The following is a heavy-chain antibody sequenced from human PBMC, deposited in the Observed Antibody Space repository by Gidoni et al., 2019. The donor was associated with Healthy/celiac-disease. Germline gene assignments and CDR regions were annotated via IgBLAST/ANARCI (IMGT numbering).Heavy chain of an antibody. V-gene: IGHV4-61*02. CDR3: AREDILTGYQSPDAFDI. CDR2: IYTSGST. CDR1: GGSISSGSYY. J-gene: IGHJ3*02. D-gene: IGHD3-9*01. Sequence: QVQLQESGPGLVKPSQTLSLTCTVSGGSISSGSYYWSWIRQPAGKGLEWIGRIYTSGSTNYNPSLKSRVTISVDTSKNQFSLKLSSVTAADTAVYYCAREDILTGYQSPDAFDIWGQGTMVTVSS.